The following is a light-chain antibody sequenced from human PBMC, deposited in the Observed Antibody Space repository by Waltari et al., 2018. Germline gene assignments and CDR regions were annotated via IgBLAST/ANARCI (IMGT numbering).Light chain of an antibody. J-gene: IGLJ3*02. V-gene: IGLV1-47*01. Sequence: QSVLTQPPSASGTPGQRVTISCSGSSSNIGSSYVYWYQQLSGTAPKLLIYRNNVRPSGVPDRCSGSKSGTSASLAITGRRSGDEAHYYCATWDDSLTGWVFGGGTKLAVL. CDR3: ATWDDSLTGWV. CDR1: SSNIGSSY. CDR2: RNN.